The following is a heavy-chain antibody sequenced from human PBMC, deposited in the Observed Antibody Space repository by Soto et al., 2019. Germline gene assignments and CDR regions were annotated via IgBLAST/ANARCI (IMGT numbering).Heavy chain of an antibody. CDR1: GGSISSGGYY. CDR2: IYYSGST. V-gene: IGHV4-31*03. D-gene: IGHD1-26*01. Sequence: QVQLQESGPGLVKPSQTLSLTCTVSGGSISSGGYYWSWIRQHPGKGLEWIGSIYYSGSTYYNPSLKSRATISVDTSKNQFSLKLSSVTAADPAVYYCARDHSVAPTSGSYGAFDIWGQGTMVTVSS. J-gene: IGHJ3*02. CDR3: ARDHSVAPTSGSYGAFDI.